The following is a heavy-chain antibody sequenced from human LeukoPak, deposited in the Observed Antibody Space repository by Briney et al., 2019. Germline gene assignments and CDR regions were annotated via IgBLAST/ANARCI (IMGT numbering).Heavy chain of an antibody. CDR2: INPNSGDP. V-gene: IGHV1-2*02. CDR1: GYTLTVFF. CDR3: ASGRGSGSLR. D-gene: IGHD1-26*01. Sequence: ASVKVSCKASGYTLTVFFMQWVRHAPGQGLEWMGWINPNSGDPNYAQRFQGRVTMTLDTSNSAAYMELTSLTPDDTAMYYCASGRGSGSLRWGQGTLVTVSS. J-gene: IGHJ4*02.